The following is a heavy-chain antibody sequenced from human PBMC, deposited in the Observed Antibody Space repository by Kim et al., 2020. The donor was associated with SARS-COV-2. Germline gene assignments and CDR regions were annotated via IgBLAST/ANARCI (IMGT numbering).Heavy chain of an antibody. V-gene: IGHV1-2*02. Sequence: ASVKVSCKASGYTFTGYYMHWVRQAPGQGLEWMGWINPNSGGTNYAQKFQGRVTMTRDTSISTAYMELSRLRSDDTAVYYCARDRRARGGNWFDPWGQGTLVTVSS. J-gene: IGHJ5*02. CDR1: GYTFTGYY. CDR3: ARDRRARGGNWFDP. D-gene: IGHD3-16*01. CDR2: INPNSGGT.